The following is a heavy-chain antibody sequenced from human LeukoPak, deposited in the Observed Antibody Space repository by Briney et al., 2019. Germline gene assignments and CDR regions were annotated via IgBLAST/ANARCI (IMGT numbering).Heavy chain of an antibody. Sequence: GASVKVSCKASGGTFSSYAISWVRQAPGQGLEWMGGIIPIFGTANYAQKFQGRVTITADESTSTAYMELSSLRSEDTAVYYCARRDTPSGSYGYYYYMDVWGKGTTVTVSS. V-gene: IGHV1-69*13. J-gene: IGHJ6*03. CDR3: ARRDTPSGSYGYYYYMDV. D-gene: IGHD1-26*01. CDR2: IIPIFGTA. CDR1: GGTFSSYA.